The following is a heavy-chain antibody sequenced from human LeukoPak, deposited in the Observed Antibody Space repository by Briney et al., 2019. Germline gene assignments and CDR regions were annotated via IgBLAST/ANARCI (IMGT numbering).Heavy chain of an antibody. Sequence: GGSLRLSCAASGFTFSDYYMSWIRQAPGKGLEWVSYISSSGSTIYYADSVKGRFTISRDNAKKSLYLQMNSLRAEDTAVYYCARAPPGTMIVVSAFDIWGQGTMVTVSS. V-gene: IGHV3-11*04. CDR2: ISSSGSTI. CDR1: GFTFSDYY. CDR3: ARAPPGTMIVVSAFDI. J-gene: IGHJ3*02. D-gene: IGHD3-22*01.